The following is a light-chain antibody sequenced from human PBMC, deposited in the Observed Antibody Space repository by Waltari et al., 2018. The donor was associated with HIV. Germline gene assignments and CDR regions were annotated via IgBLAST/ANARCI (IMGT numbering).Light chain of an antibody. CDR2: RNT. CDR1: RSNVGNNS. Sequence: QSVLAQPPSASGTPGQTVTISCSGTRSNVGNNSVYCYQHLPGTAPKLLIYRNTQRPSGVPDRFFGSKSGTSASLAISGLRSEDEADYYCSAWDDSLYSRVFGGGTKLTVL. J-gene: IGLJ3*02. CDR3: SAWDDSLYSRV. V-gene: IGLV1-47*01.